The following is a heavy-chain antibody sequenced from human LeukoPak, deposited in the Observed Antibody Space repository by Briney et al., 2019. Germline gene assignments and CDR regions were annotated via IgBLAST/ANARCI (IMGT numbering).Heavy chain of an antibody. D-gene: IGHD6-19*01. V-gene: IGHV1-69*01. J-gene: IGHJ4*02. CDR3: ARAGDTKTYNSGWYTYFDY. CDR2: IKPIFGTA. CDR1: GGTFSSYA. Sequence: SVTVSCTASGGTFSSYAISWVRQAPGEGLEWMGEIKPIFGTANYAQKFQGRVTITADESTNTAYMKLSNLRSEDTSVYYCARAGDTKTYNSGWYTYFDYWGQGTLVTVSS.